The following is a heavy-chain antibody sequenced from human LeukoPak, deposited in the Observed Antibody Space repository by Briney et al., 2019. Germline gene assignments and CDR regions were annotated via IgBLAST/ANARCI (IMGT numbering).Heavy chain of an antibody. CDR1: SGSFSGYY. CDR2: IYYSGST. Sequence: SETLSLTCTVYSGSFSGYYWSWIRQPPGKGLEWIGSIYYSGSTYYNPSLKSRVTISVDTSKNQFSLKLSSVTAADTAVYYCARDLSTYDILTGYSAATIFDYWGQGTLVTVSS. J-gene: IGHJ4*02. V-gene: IGHV4-34*01. D-gene: IGHD3-9*01. CDR3: ARDLSTYDILTGYSAATIFDY.